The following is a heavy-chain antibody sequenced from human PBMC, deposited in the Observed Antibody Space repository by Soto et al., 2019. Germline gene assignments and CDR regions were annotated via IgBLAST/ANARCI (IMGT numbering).Heavy chain of an antibody. CDR1: GFTVSSNY. V-gene: IGHV3-53*04. Sequence: EVQLVESGGGLVQPGGSLRLSCAASGFTVSSNYMSWVRQAPGKGLEWVSVIYSGGSTYYADSVKGRFTISRHNSKHTLYLQMNSLRAEDTAVYYCASLYDSVLDVWGQGTTVTVSS. CDR2: IYSGGST. CDR3: ASLYDSVLDV. D-gene: IGHD3-22*01. J-gene: IGHJ6*02.